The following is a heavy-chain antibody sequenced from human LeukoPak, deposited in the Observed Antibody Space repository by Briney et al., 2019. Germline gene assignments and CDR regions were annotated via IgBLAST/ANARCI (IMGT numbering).Heavy chain of an antibody. CDR1: GGSLPSFY. Sequence: PSDTQSLTYTVCGGSLPSFYWSWVRQPPGKGLEWIGYIYYTGSTNYNPALKSRVTISMDTSKNKFSLRLNSVSAADTAVYFCARSVGPYGNYVKGWLARWGRGSLVTVSS. D-gene: IGHD4-11*01. V-gene: IGHV4-59*07. CDR2: IYYTGST. CDR3: ARSVGPYGNYVKGWLAR. J-gene: IGHJ4*02.